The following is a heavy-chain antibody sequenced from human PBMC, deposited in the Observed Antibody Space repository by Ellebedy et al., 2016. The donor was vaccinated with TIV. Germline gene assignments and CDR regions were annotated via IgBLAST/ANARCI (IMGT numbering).Heavy chain of an antibody. CDR2: INPNSDGS. D-gene: IGHD3-9*01. CDR3: AREDYDILTGTSGGLDV. J-gene: IGHJ6*02. CDR1: GFTFTGYF. Sequence: ASVKVSCKASGFTFTGYFMHWVRQAPGQGLEWMGWINPNSDGSDYAQKFQGRVTMSRDTSISTAYMELRRLTSDDTAVYYCAREDYDILTGTSGGLDVWGQGTTVIVSS. V-gene: IGHV1-2*02.